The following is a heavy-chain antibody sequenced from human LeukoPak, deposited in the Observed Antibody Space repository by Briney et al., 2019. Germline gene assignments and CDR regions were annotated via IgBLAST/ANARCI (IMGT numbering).Heavy chain of an antibody. CDR3: ARGLRGTGRNYYYYMYV. CDR2: MNPNSGNT. D-gene: IGHD3-16*01. Sequence: ASGKVSCKASGYTFTSYDINWVRQATGQGLEWMGWMNPNSGNTGYAQKFQGRVTMTRNTSISTAYMELSSLRSEDTAVYYCARGLRGTGRNYYYYMYVWVKGTTVTVSS. CDR1: GYTFTSYD. V-gene: IGHV1-8*01. J-gene: IGHJ6*03.